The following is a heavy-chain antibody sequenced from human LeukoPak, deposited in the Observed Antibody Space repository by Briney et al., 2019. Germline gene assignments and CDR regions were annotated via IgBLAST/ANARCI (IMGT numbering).Heavy chain of an antibody. V-gene: IGHV1-18*01. CDR3: ARDLFEPYDSSGYPIDY. CDR2: ISAYNGNT. D-gene: IGHD3-22*01. CDR1: GYTFTSYG. J-gene: IGHJ4*02. Sequence: GASVKVSCKASGYTFTSYGISWVRQAPGQGLEWMGWISAYNGNTNYAQKLQGRVTMTTDTSTSTAYMELRSLRSDDTAVYYCARDLFEPYDSSGYPIDYWGQGTLVTVSS.